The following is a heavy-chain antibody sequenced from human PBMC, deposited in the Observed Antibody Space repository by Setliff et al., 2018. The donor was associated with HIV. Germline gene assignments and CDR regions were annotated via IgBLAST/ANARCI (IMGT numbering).Heavy chain of an antibody. CDR3: ATVGTVTKPSRFDP. J-gene: IGHJ5*02. CDR2: VDPEDGET. Sequence: ASVKVSCKVSGYTFTDYYMHWVQQAPGKGLEWMGLVDPEDGETIYAEKFQGRVTITADTSTDTAHMELSSLRSEDTAVYYCATVGTVTKPSRFDPWGQGTLVTVSS. CDR1: GYTFTDYY. D-gene: IGHD4-17*01. V-gene: IGHV1-69-2*01.